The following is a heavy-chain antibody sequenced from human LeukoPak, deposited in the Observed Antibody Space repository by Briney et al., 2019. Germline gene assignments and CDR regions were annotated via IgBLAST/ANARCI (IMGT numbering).Heavy chain of an antibody. V-gene: IGHV4-59*01. CDR2: IYYSGST. CDR1: GGSISSYY. D-gene: IGHD3-3*01. CDR3: ASLKRTTYYDFWSGYYIFDY. J-gene: IGHJ4*02. Sequence: SETLSLTCTVSGGSISSYYWSWIRQPPGKGLEWIGYIYYSGSTNYNPSLKSRVTISVDTSKNQFSLRLSSVTAADTAVYYCASLKRTTYYDFWSGYYIFDYWGQGTLVTVSS.